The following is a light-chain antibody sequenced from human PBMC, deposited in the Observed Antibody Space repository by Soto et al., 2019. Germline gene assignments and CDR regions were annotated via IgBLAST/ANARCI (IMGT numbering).Light chain of an antibody. Sequence: DVQMTQSPASLSASVGDSVSITCRTSFTISGYLNWWQPKPGKAPNLLIYATFKLQSGVPERFSGTGSGAEFTLTISNVQPEAFATYYCQQSYSTPVTFGPGTHL. CDR2: ATF. J-gene: IGKJ5*01. CDR1: FTISGY. V-gene: IGKV1-39*01. CDR3: QQSYSTPVT.